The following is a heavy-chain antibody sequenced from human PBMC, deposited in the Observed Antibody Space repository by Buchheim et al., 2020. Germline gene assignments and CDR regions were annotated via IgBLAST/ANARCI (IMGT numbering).Heavy chain of an antibody. D-gene: IGHD6-6*01. V-gene: IGHV4-31*03. CDR2: IYHSGTT. Sequence: QVQLQESGPGLVKPSQTLSLTCTVSNGSISSDDFYWSWIRQHPGKGLEWIGYIYHSGTTYYNPSLRSRLDISMDTSKNQFSLNLDSVTAADTAIYHCATRPSDLSYWYFDLWGRGTL. CDR3: ATRPSDLSYWYFDL. CDR1: NGSISSDDFY. J-gene: IGHJ2*01.